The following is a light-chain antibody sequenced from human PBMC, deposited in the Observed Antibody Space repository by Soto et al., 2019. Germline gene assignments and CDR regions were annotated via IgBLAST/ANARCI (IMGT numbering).Light chain of an antibody. CDR3: QHYSTWLWT. J-gene: IGKJ1*01. V-gene: IGKV3-15*01. CDR1: QGVSSK. Sequence: EIVMTQSPATLSVSPGERATLSCRASQGVSSKLAWYQKKPGQGPRLLIYGASTRATGIPARFSGSGSGKEFTLTISSLQSEDFPVYYCQHYSTWLWTFGQGTKVESK. CDR2: GAS.